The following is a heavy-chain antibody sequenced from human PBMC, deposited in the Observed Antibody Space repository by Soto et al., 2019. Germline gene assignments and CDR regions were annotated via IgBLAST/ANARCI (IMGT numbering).Heavy chain of an antibody. D-gene: IGHD5-12*01. Sequence: EVQLLESGGGLVQPGGSLRLSCVVSGLTFSSYAMSWVRQAPGKGLERVSVISGRGNIYYADSVKGRFTISRDNSKNMLYLHMNSMRAEDTAVYYCAKLLRPNSVAATDFDYWGQGTLVTVSS. CDR1: GLTFSSYA. V-gene: IGHV3-23*01. J-gene: IGHJ4*02. CDR2: ISGRGNI. CDR3: AKLLRPNSVAATDFDY.